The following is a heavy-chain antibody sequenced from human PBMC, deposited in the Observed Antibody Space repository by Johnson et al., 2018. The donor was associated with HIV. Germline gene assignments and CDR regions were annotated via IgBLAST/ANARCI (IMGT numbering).Heavy chain of an antibody. CDR3: AGLGGSHDAFDI. CDR1: GFTFSNAW. J-gene: IGHJ3*02. V-gene: IGHV3-74*02. Sequence: VQLVESGGGLVKPGGSLRLSCAASGFTFSNAWMSWVRQAPGKGLVWVSRINSDGSSTRYAASVKGRFTISRDNAKNTLYLQMNSLRAEDTAVYYCAGLGGSHDAFDIWGQGTMVTVSS. D-gene: IGHD1-26*01. CDR2: INSDGSST.